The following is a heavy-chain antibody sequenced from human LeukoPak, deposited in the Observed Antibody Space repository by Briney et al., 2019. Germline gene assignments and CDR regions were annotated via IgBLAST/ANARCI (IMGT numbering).Heavy chain of an antibody. J-gene: IGHJ6*02. CDR1: GFTFSDYY. D-gene: IGHD2-2*01. Sequence: GGSLRLSCAASGFTFSDYYMSWIRQAPGKGLEWVSYISSSGSTIYYADSVKGRFTISRDNAKNSLYLQMNSLRAEDTAVYYCARDYGYCSSTSCYLYTVMNYYYGMDVWGQGTTVTVSS. CDR2: ISSSGSTI. V-gene: IGHV3-11*01. CDR3: ARDYGYCSSTSCYLYTVMNYYYGMDV.